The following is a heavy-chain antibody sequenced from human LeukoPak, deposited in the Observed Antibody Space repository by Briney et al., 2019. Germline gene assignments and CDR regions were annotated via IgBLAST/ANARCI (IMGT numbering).Heavy chain of an antibody. D-gene: IGHD2-2*01. CDR2: INPNSGGT. CDR1: EYTFTGYY. V-gene: IGHV1-2*02. J-gene: IGHJ4*02. Sequence: ASVKVSCKASEYTFTGYYMHWVRQAPGQGLEWMGWINPNSGGTNYAQKFQGRVTMTRDTSISTAYMELSRLRSDDTAVYYCAREKGRIVVVPAAIKVFGYWGQGTLVTVSS. CDR3: AREKGRIVVVPAAIKVFGY.